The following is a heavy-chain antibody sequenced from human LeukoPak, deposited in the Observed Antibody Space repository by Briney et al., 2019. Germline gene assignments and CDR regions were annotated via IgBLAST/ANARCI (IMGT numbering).Heavy chain of an antibody. CDR3: ARPVGATYFDY. J-gene: IGHJ4*02. Sequence: SETLSLTCTVSGGSISSYYWSWIRQPPGKGLEWIGEINHSGSTNYNPSLKSRVTISVDTSKNQFSLKLSSVTAADTAVYYCARPVGATYFDYWGQGTLVTVSS. CDR1: GGSISSYY. CDR2: INHSGST. V-gene: IGHV4-34*01. D-gene: IGHD1-26*01.